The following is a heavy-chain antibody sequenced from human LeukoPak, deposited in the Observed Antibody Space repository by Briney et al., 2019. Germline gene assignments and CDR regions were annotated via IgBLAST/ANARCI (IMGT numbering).Heavy chain of an antibody. CDR2: IGAYNGNT. Sequence: ASVKVSCKASGYTFTSYGISWVRQAPGQGLEWMGWIGAYNGNTNYAQKLQGRVTMTTDTSTSTAYMELRSLRSDDTAVYYCARGRQQWLASNNNWFDPWGQGTLVTVSS. J-gene: IGHJ5*02. V-gene: IGHV1-18*01. CDR1: GYTFTSYG. D-gene: IGHD6-19*01. CDR3: ARGRQQWLASNNNWFDP.